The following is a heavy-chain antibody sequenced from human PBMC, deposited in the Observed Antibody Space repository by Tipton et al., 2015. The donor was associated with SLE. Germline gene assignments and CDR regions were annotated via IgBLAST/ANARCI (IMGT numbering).Heavy chain of an antibody. CDR1: GFTFSNAW. D-gene: IGHD2-15*01. Sequence: GSLRLSCAASGFTFSNAWMRWVRQAPAKGLEWVGRIKSKTDGGTTDYAAPVKGRFTISRDDSKNTLYLQMNSLKTEDTAVYYCTTDLGYCSGGSCYSDGYWGQGTLVTVSS. CDR3: TTDLGYCSGGSCYSDGY. CDR2: IKSKTDGGTT. V-gene: IGHV3-15*01. J-gene: IGHJ4*02.